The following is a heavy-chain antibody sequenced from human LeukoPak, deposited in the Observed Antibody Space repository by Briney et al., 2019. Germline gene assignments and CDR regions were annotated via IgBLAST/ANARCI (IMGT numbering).Heavy chain of an antibody. J-gene: IGHJ2*01. CDR1: EFTLKDYW. V-gene: IGHV3-74*01. CDR2: INIDGRSA. D-gene: IGHD4-11*01. CDR3: ARGSPTPNSRYFDL. Sequence: GGSLRLSCEASEFTLKDYWMHWVRQGPGKWLGCVSRINIDGRSARYADSVKGRFTITRDYAKNTLYLQINSLRDKDTAGYYCARGSPTPNSRYFDLWGRGTLVTVSS.